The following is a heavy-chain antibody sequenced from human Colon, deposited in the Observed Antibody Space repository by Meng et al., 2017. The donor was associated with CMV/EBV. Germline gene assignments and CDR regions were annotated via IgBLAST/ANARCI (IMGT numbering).Heavy chain of an antibody. J-gene: IGHJ4*02. D-gene: IGHD3-9*01. Sequence: GESLKIPCAASGFTFSSYWMHWVRQAPGKGLVWVSRINSDGSSTSYADSVKGRFTISRDNAKNTLYLQMNSLRAEDTAVYYCARESDYDILTGYWYYFDYWGQGTLVTVSS. CDR2: INSDGSST. CDR3: ARESDYDILTGYWYYFDY. V-gene: IGHV3-74*01. CDR1: GFTFSSYW.